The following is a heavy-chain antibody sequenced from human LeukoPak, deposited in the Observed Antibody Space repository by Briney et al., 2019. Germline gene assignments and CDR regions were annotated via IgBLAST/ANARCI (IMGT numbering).Heavy chain of an antibody. CDR1: RGSFSGYY. J-gene: IGHJ4*02. D-gene: IGHD3-3*01. V-gene: IGHV4-34*01. CDR3: ATGYDFWSGYYHLDY. Sequence: SETLSLTCAVYRGSFSGYYWSWIRQPPGKGLEWIGEINHSGSTNYNPSLKSRVTISVDTSKNQFSLKLSSVTAADTAVYYCATGYDFWSGYYHLDYWGQGTLVTVSS. CDR2: INHSGST.